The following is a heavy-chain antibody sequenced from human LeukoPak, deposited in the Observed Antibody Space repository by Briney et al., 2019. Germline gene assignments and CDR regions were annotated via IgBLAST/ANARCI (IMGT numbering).Heavy chain of an antibody. D-gene: IGHD6-13*01. J-gene: IGHJ6*02. V-gene: IGHV1-18*01. CDR3: ARDGLSSSWLGEDNYYYGMDV. CDR2: ISAYNGNT. CDR1: GYTFISYG. Sequence: ASVKVSCKASGYTFISYGMSWVRQAPGQGLEWMGWISAYNGNTNYARKLQGRVTMTTDTSTSTAYMELRSLRSDDTAVYYCARDGLSSSWLGEDNYYYGMDVWGQGTTVTVSS.